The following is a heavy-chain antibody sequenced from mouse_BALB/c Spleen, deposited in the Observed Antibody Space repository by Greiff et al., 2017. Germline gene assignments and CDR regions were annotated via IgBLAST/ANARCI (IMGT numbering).Heavy chain of an antibody. Sequence: VQLQQSGAELVRPGALVKLSCKASGFNIKDYYMHWVKQRPEQGLEWIGWIDPENGNTIYDPKFQGKASITADTSSNTAYLQLSSLTSEDTAVYYCARGNDYDWYFDVWGAGTTVTVSS. D-gene: IGHD2-4*01. CDR1: GFNIKDYY. CDR2: IDPENGNT. V-gene: IGHV14-1*02. J-gene: IGHJ1*01. CDR3: ARGNDYDWYFDV.